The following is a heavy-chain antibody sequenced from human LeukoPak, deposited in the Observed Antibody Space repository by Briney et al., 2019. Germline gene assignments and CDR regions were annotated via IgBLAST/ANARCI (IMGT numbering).Heavy chain of an antibody. J-gene: IGHJ4*02. V-gene: IGHV3-48*03. D-gene: IGHD3-10*01. CDR2: ISSSGRTI. CDR3: ARGRGNNQSKYLHWGGHYYGSGSYTGYDY. Sequence: PGGSLRLSCAASGFTFSSYEMNRVRQAPGKGLEGVSYISSSGRTIYYANPVKGRFTISRDNAKNSLYLQMNSLRAEDTAVYYCARGRGNNQSKYLHWGGHYYGSGSYTGYDYWGQGTLVTVSS. CDR1: GFTFSSYE.